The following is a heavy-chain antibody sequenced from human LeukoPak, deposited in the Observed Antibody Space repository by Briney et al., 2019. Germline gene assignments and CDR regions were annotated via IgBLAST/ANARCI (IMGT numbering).Heavy chain of an antibody. CDR3: ARAAAAGAGRGNYFDY. J-gene: IGHJ4*02. Sequence: GRSLRLSCAASGFTVSSNFMSWVRQAPGKGLEWVSVIYGGDSTDYADSVKGRFTISRDSSKNTLYLQMNSLRAEDTAVYYCARAAAAGAGRGNYFDYWGQGTLVTVSS. CDR1: GFTVSSNF. D-gene: IGHD6-13*01. CDR2: IYGGDST. V-gene: IGHV3-53*01.